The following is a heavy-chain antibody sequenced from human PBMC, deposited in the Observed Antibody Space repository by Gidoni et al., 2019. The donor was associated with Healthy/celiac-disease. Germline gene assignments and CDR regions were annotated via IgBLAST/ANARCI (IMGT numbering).Heavy chain of an antibody. Sequence: EVQLVESGGGLVQPGRSLRLSCAASGFTFDDYAMHWVRQAPGKGLEWVSGISWNSGSIGYADSVKGRVNISRDNAKNSLYLQMNSLRAEDTALYYCAKDTVSGSYYRGAFDIWGQGTMVTVSS. J-gene: IGHJ3*02. CDR3: AKDTVSGSYYRGAFDI. CDR1: GFTFDDYA. D-gene: IGHD1-26*01. CDR2: ISWNSGSI. V-gene: IGHV3-9*01.